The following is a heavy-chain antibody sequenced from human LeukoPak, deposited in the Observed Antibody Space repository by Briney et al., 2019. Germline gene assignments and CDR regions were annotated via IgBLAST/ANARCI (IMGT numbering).Heavy chain of an antibody. CDR1: GYTFTDYY. J-gene: IGHJ5*02. CDR2: INPNSGGT. V-gene: IGHV1-2*02. Sequence: ASVKVSCKASGYTFTDYYMHWVRQAPGQGLEWMGWINPNSGGTNYAQKFQGRVTMTRGTSLSTAYMELSRLRSDDTAVYYCSREYGDYPNWFDPWGQGTLVTVSS. D-gene: IGHD4-17*01. CDR3: SREYGDYPNWFDP.